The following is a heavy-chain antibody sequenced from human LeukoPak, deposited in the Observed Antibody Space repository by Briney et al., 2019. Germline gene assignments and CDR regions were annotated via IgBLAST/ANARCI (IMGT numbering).Heavy chain of an antibody. CDR2: IKQDGSEK. D-gene: IGHD6-13*01. CDR1: GFTFSSYA. J-gene: IGHJ4*02. CDR3: ARDGYSSSWYDY. V-gene: IGHV3-7*01. Sequence: GGSLRLSCAASGFTFSSYAMSWVRQAPGKGLEWVANIKQDGSEKYYVDSVKGRFTISRDNAKNSLYLQMNSLRAEDTAVYYCARDGYSSSWYDYWGQGTLVTVSS.